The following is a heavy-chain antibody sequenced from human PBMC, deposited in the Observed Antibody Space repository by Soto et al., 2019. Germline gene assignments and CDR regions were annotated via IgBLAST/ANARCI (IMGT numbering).Heavy chain of an antibody. J-gene: IGHJ6*02. V-gene: IGHV3-64*01. D-gene: IGHD2-21*01. CDR1: GFTFSSYA. Sequence: EVQLVESGGGLVQPGGSLRLSCAASGFTFSSYAMHWVRQAPGKGLEYVSAITSNGANTDYASSVKGRFTISRDNSRKTVYLQMGSLRAEDMAVYYCARRIPFGYGMDVWGQGTTVTVSS. CDR2: ITSNGANT. CDR3: ARRIPFGYGMDV.